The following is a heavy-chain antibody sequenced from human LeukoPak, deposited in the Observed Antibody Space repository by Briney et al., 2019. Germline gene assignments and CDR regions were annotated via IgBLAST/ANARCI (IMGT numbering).Heavy chain of an antibody. Sequence: GASVKVSCKASGYTFTSYGISWVRQAPGQGLEWMGWISAYNGNTNYAQKLQGRVTMTTDTSTSTAYMELRSLRSDDTAVYYCARVGYCSSTSCYHYYYGMDVWGQGTTVTVSS. CDR1: GYTFTSYG. CDR3: ARVGYCSSTSCYHYYYGMDV. J-gene: IGHJ6*02. V-gene: IGHV1-18*01. CDR2: ISAYNGNT. D-gene: IGHD2-2*01.